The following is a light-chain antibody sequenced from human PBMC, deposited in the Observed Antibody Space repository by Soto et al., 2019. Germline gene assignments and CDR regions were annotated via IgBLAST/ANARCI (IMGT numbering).Light chain of an antibody. Sequence: IQLTQSPSSLSASVGDRVTVTCRASQGIGTYLVWYQQKSGKAPTVLIYASSTLQSGVPSRFSGSGSGTDFTLTISSLQPEDVATYYCQKYNSAPPVTFGQGTRLEIK. CDR1: QGIGTY. CDR3: QKYNSAPPVT. J-gene: IGKJ5*01. V-gene: IGKV1-27*01. CDR2: ASS.